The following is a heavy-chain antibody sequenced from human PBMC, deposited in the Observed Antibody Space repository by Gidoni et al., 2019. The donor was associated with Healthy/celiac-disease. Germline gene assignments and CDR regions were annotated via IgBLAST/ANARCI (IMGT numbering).Heavy chain of an antibody. J-gene: IGHJ4*01. CDR2: ISGSGANT. CDR1: GFTFSSFG. V-gene: IGHV3-23*01. CDR3: SKDAGAVTLPFFDY. D-gene: IGHD3-16*01. Sequence: EVQLLESGGGLVQPGGSLRPSCEVSGFTFSSFGMSWVRPGPGRGLEWISTISGSGANTHYADSVKGRFTISRDNSKSTLYLQMNSLRAEDTAVYFCSKDAGAVTLPFFDYWDHGTLVTVSS.